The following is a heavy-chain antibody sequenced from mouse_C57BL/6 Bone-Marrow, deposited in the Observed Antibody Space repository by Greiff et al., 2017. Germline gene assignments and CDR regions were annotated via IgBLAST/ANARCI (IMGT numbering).Heavy chain of an antibody. V-gene: IGHV1-64*01. CDR3: ASRIYYDYEGFAY. CDR1: GYTFTSYW. D-gene: IGHD2-4*01. J-gene: IGHJ3*01. Sequence: VQLQQSGPVLVKPGPSVKLSCKASGYTFTSYWMHWVKQRPGQGLEWIGMIHPNSGSTNYNEKFKSKATLTVDKSSSTAYMQLSSLTSEDSAVYYCASRIYYDYEGFAYWGQGTLVTVSA. CDR2: IHPNSGST.